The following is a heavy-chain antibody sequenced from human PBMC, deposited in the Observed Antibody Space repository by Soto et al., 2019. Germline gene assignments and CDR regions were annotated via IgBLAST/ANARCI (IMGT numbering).Heavy chain of an antibody. V-gene: IGHV3-23*01. CDR1: GFTFSSYA. CDR2: ISGSGGST. Sequence: PGGSLRLSCAAAGFTFSSYAMSWVRQAPGKVLGWVSAISGSGGSTYYADSVKGRFTISRDNSNNTLYLQMNSLRAEDTAVYYCEKERSAILVIDYWGHGTLVTVSS. CDR3: EKERSAILVIDY. J-gene: IGHJ4*01. D-gene: IGHD2-21*01.